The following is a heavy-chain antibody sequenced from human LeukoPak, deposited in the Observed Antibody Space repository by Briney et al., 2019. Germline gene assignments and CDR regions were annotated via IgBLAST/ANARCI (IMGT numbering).Heavy chain of an antibody. CDR1: GFTFSSYA. Sequence: GGSLRLSCAASGFTFSSYAMTWVRQAPGKGLEWVSTITVSGGSTYYADSVKGRFTISRDGSKNTLFLQMSSLRAEDTALYYCAIDSRTGSPRAFDSWGQGILVTVSP. CDR3: AIDSRTGSPRAFDS. V-gene: IGHV3-23*01. D-gene: IGHD2-8*02. J-gene: IGHJ4*02. CDR2: ITVSGGST.